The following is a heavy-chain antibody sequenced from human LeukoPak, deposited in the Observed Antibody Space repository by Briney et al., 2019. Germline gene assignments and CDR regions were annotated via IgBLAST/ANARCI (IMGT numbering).Heavy chain of an antibody. CDR3: AKGFYDSSAWAFDI. J-gene: IGHJ3*02. V-gene: IGHV3-23*01. D-gene: IGHD3-22*01. Sequence: GGSLRLSCAVSGFTFSDYGMTWVRQAPGKGLEWVSAISGSSGSTYYADSVKGRFTISRDNSKNTLYLQMNSLRAEDMALYYCAKGFYDSSAWAFDIWGQGTMVTVSS. CDR2: ISGSSGST. CDR1: GFTFSDYG.